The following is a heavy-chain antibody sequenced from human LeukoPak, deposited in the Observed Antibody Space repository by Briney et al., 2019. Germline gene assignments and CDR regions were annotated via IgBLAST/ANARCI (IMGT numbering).Heavy chain of an antibody. V-gene: IGHV1-18*01. D-gene: IGHD2-2*01. CDR3: ARGPFMPPSAWFDP. Sequence: GASVKVSCKASGYTFTSYGISWVRQAPGQGLEWMGWISAYNGNTNYTQKLQGRVTMTTDTSTSTAYMELRSLRSDDTAVYYCARGPFMPPSAWFDPWGQETLVTVSS. CDR1: GYTFTSYG. CDR2: ISAYNGNT. J-gene: IGHJ5*02.